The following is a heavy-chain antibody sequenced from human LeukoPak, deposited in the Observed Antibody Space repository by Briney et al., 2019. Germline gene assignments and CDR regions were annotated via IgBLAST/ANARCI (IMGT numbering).Heavy chain of an antibody. D-gene: IGHD4-17*01. Sequence: GASVKVSCKASGYTFTGYYMHWVRQAPGQGLEWMGWINPNSGGTNYAQKFQGRVTMTRDTSISTAYMELSRLRSDDTAVYYCAREREMTTVTTSWFDPWGQGTLVTVSS. J-gene: IGHJ5*02. CDR3: AREREMTTVTTSWFDP. CDR2: INPNSGGT. CDR1: GYTFTGYY. V-gene: IGHV1-2*02.